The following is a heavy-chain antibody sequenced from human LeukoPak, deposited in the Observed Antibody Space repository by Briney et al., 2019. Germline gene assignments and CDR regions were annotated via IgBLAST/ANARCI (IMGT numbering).Heavy chain of an antibody. CDR1: GYSFTSYW. V-gene: IGHV5-51*01. J-gene: IGHJ4*02. Sequence: GESLKISCKGSGYSFTSYWIGWVRGVRGKGLEWMGMIYPGDSDTRYSPSLQGQVTISADKSISPPYLQCSSLTASDTAMYYCAMGDGYWGDYWGQGTLVTVSS. CDR2: IYPGDSDT. D-gene: IGHD5-12*01. CDR3: AMGDGYWGDY.